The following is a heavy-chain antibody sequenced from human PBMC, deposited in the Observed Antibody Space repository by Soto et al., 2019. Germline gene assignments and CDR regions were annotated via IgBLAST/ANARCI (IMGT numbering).Heavy chain of an antibody. J-gene: IGHJ4*01. V-gene: IGHV4-61*01. Sequence: PLETQSHSNTGGEVHVRGVSCCLLWTQQPPGKGLEWIGYFYYTGSTNYNPSLKSRVTISIDASKNQFSLRLSSVTAADTAVYYCARSMYYSDGSNYSPFDYWGHGTLVTVSS. D-gene: IGHD3-22*01. CDR3: ARSMYYSDGSNYSPFDY. CDR1: EVHVRGVSCC. CDR2: FYYTGST.